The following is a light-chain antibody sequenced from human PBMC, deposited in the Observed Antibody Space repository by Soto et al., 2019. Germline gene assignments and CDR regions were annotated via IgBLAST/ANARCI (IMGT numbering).Light chain of an antibody. CDR1: QDIANY. J-gene: IGKJ1*01. CDR2: VAS. CDR3: QQYTSFPWT. Sequence: DIQMTQSPSSLAASVGDRVTITCRASQDIANYVAWFQQKPGKAPKSLIYVASSLQSGVPTRFSGSGPGAEFTLTISGLQPDDYATYFCQQYTSFPWTFGQGTKVEIK. V-gene: IGKV1-16*01.